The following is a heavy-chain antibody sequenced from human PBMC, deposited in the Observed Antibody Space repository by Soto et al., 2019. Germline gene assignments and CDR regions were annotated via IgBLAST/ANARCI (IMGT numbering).Heavy chain of an antibody. D-gene: IGHD1-26*01. CDR1: GGTFSSYA. J-gene: IGHJ3*02. CDR3: ARVDGVGARDVGAFDI. CDR2: IIPIFGTA. Sequence: QVQLVQSGAEVKKPGSSVKVSCKASGGTFSSYAISWVRQAPGQGLEWMGGIIPIFGTANYAQKFQGRVTITADEATSTAYMELSSLRSEDTAVYYCARVDGVGARDVGAFDIWGQGTMVTVSS. V-gene: IGHV1-69*01.